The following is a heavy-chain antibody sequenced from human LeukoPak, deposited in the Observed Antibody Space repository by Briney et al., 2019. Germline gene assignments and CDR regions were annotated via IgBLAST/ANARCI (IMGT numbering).Heavy chain of an antibody. V-gene: IGHV4-39*01. Sequence: SETLSLTCSVSGVSISSSNSYWGWIRQPPGKGLEWIGSIYYSGSTYYNPSLKSRVTISVDTSKNQFSLKLSSVTAADTAVYYCARQLRELFAYYYYMDVWGKGTTVTISS. CDR1: GVSISSSNSY. CDR2: IYYSGST. CDR3: ARQLRELFAYYYYMDV. J-gene: IGHJ6*03. D-gene: IGHD3-10*01.